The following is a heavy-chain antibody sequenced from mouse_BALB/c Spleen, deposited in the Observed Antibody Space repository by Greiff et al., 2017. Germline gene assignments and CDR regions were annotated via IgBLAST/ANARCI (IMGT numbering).Heavy chain of an antibody. CDR3: ARDGDIYYLGSVLDY. V-gene: IGHV5-9-4*01. CDR2: ISSGGSYT. Sequence: EVQVVESGGGLVKPGGSLKLSCAASGFTFSSYAMSWVRQSPEKRLEWVAEISSGGSYTYYPDTVTGRFTISRDNAKNTLYLEMSSLRSEDTAMYYCARDGDIYYLGSVLDYWGQGTSVTVSS. D-gene: IGHD3-3*01. J-gene: IGHJ4*01. CDR1: GFTFSSYA.